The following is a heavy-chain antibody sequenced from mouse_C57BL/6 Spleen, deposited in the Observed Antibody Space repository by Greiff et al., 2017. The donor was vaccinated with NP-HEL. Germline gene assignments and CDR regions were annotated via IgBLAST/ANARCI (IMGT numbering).Heavy chain of an antibody. Sequence: VQLQQSGAELVKPGASVKLSCKASGYTFTSYWMHWVKQRPGQGLEWIGMIHPNSGSTNYNEKFKSKATLTVDKSSSTAYMQLSILTSEDSAVYYCARDYSNYGYAMYDWGQGTSVPVSS. CDR3: ARDYSNYGYAMYD. CDR2: IHPNSGST. CDR1: GYTFTSYW. D-gene: IGHD2-5*01. J-gene: IGHJ4*01. V-gene: IGHV1-64*01.